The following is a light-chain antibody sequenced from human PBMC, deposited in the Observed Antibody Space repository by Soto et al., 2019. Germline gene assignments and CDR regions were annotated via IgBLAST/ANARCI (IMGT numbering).Light chain of an antibody. CDR3: QQYGSSPPIT. Sequence: EIVLTQSPGTLSLSPGEGATLSCRASQSVGSSYLAWYQQKPGQAPRLLIYDSSSRATGIPDRFSGSGSGTDFTLTISRLEPEDCAVYYCQQYGSSPPITFGPGTKVDIK. CDR2: DSS. J-gene: IGKJ3*01. CDR1: QSVGSSY. V-gene: IGKV3-20*01.